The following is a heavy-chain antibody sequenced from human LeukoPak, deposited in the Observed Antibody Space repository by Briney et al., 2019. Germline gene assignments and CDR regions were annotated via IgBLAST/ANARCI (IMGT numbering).Heavy chain of an antibody. Sequence: GASVKVSCKASGYTFTSYGISWVRQAPGQGLEWMGWISAYNGNTNYAQKLQGRVTMTTDTSTSTAYMELRSLRSDDTAVYYCARVHDCSGGSCYASWFDPWGQGTLVTVSS. CDR2: ISAYNGNT. CDR1: GYTFTSYG. V-gene: IGHV1-18*01. D-gene: IGHD2-15*01. J-gene: IGHJ5*02. CDR3: ARVHDCSGGSCYASWFDP.